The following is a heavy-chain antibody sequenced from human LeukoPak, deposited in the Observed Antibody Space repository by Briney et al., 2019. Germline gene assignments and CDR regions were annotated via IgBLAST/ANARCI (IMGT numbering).Heavy chain of an antibody. CDR2: INTDGSST. Sequence: PGGSLRLSCAASGFTLSSYWMHWVRQAPGKGLVWVSRINTDGSSTSYADCVKGRFTTSRDNAKNTLYLQMNSLRAEDTAVYYCARDDGYCTNGVCFYFDYWGQGTLVTVSS. V-gene: IGHV3-74*01. D-gene: IGHD2-8*01. CDR3: ARDDGYCTNGVCFYFDY. J-gene: IGHJ4*02. CDR1: GFTLSSYW.